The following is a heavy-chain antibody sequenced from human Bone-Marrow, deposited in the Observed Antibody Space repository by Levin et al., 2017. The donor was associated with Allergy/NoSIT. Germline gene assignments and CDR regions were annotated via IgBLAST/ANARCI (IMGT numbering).Heavy chain of an antibody. CDR1: GDSVTRTSSY. Sequence: SETLSLTCSVSGDSVTRTSSYWGWIRQPPGTGLEWIGSIHYSGSTYYNPSLKSRVTVSVDTSKNQFSLRLTSVTAADTAVYYCARLNYTDSLNFHGMDVWGQGTTVAVSS. J-gene: IGHJ6*02. CDR2: IHYSGST. CDR3: ARLNYTDSLNFHGMDV. D-gene: IGHD4-17*01. V-gene: IGHV4-39*01.